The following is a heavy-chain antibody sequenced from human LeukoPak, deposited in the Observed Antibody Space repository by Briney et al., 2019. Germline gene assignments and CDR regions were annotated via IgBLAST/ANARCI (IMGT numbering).Heavy chain of an antibody. CDR3: ARAYYDILTGYPFDI. J-gene: IGHJ3*02. CDR1: GYTFTGYY. CDR2: ISAYNGNT. D-gene: IGHD3-9*01. V-gene: IGHV1-18*04. Sequence: ASVKVSCKASGYTFTGYYMHWVRQAPGQGLEWMGWISAYNGNTNYAQKLQGRVTMTTDTSTSTAYMELRSLRSDDTAVYYCARAYYDILTGYPFDIWGQGTMVTVSS.